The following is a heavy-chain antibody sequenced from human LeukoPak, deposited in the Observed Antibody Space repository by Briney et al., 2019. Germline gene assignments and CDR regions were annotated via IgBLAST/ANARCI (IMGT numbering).Heavy chain of an antibody. CDR1: GGSFSGYY. D-gene: IGHD5-24*01. V-gene: IGHV4-31*11. CDR3: ARGRDAYKVGY. J-gene: IGHJ4*02. Sequence: PSETLSLTCAVYGGSFSGYYWSWIRQHPGKGLEWIGCVYYSGSTYFNPSLKSRVTISVDTSKNQFSLNLSSVTAADTAVYYCARGRDAYKVGYWGQGTLVTVSS. CDR2: VYYSGST.